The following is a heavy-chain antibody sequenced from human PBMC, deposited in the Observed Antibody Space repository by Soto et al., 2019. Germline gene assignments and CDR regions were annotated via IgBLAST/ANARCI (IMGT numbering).Heavy chain of an antibody. CDR3: ARRIAVAGTVGLGMDV. Sequence: GESLKISCKGSGYSFTSYWIGWVRQMPGKGLEWMGIIYPGDSDTRYSPSFQGQVTISADKSISTAYLQWSSLKASDTAMYYCARRIAVAGTVGLGMDVWGQGTTVTVSS. D-gene: IGHD6-19*01. V-gene: IGHV5-51*01. CDR1: GYSFTSYW. J-gene: IGHJ6*02. CDR2: IYPGDSDT.